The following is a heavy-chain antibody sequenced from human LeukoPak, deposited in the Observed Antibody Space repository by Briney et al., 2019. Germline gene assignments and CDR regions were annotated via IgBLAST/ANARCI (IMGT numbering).Heavy chain of an antibody. Sequence: SETLSLTCTVSGDSISSGSYYWNWIRQPAGKGLEWIGRVYINRNINYNPSLKSRVTISADTSKNQFSLQLTSVTAADTAVYYCASLGSNDYWGRGTLVTVSS. CDR2: VYINRNI. CDR1: GDSISSGSYY. CDR3: ASLGSNDY. D-gene: IGHD2-15*01. J-gene: IGHJ4*02. V-gene: IGHV4-61*02.